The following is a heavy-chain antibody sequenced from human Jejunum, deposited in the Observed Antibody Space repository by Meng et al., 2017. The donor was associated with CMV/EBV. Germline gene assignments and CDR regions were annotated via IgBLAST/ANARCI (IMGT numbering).Heavy chain of an antibody. CDR2: IFWDDDK. Sequence: QTTLNESGPPPVKPTQTLPLICAFSALFSLRSGVVVGWIRQPPGQALEWLALIFWDDDKRYSPSLMSRLTITKDTSKNEVVLTMTNMDPVGTGTYYFAHFFGGYYPSRPDYWGQGTLVTVSS. V-gene: IGHV2-5*02. J-gene: IGHJ4*02. CDR3: AHFFGGYYPSRPDY. D-gene: IGHD1-26*01. CDR1: ALFSLRSGVV.